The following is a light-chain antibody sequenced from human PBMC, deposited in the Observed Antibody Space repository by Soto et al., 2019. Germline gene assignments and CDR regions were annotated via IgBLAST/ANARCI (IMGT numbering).Light chain of an antibody. J-gene: IGLJ1*01. V-gene: IGLV2-14*01. CDR2: EVS. CDR3: GSYTSSSSYV. CDR1: SSDVGGYNY. Sequence: QSVLTQPASVSGSPGQSITISCTGTSSDVGGYNYVSWYQQHPGKAPKLMIYEVSNRPSGVSNRFSGSKSGNTASLTISGPQAEDEADYYCGSYTSSSSYVFGTGTNVTVL.